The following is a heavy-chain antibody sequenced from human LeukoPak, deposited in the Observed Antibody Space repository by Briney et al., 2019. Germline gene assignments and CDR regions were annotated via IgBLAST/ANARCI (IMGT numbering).Heavy chain of an antibody. Sequence: PSETLSLTCTVSGGSISSYYWSWIRQPAGKGLEWIGRIYTSGSTNYNPSLKSRVTMSVDTSKNQFSLKLSSVTAADTAVYYCARDGSTGPVVPAAIVTSYYMDVWGKGTTVTVSS. V-gene: IGHV4-4*07. J-gene: IGHJ6*03. D-gene: IGHD2-2*01. CDR3: ARDGSTGPVVPAAIVTSYYMDV. CDR2: IYTSGST. CDR1: GGSISSYY.